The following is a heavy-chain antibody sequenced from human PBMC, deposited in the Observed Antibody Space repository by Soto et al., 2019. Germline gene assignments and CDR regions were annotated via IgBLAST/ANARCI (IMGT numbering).Heavy chain of an antibody. J-gene: IGHJ6*02. CDR2: ISAYNGNT. CDR3: ARDGRLLSKQYYYYYYGMDV. V-gene: IGHV1-18*01. CDR1: GYTFTSYG. D-gene: IGHD2-2*01. Sequence: EASVKVSCKASGYTFTSYGISWVRQAPGQGLEWMGWISAYNGNTNYAQKLQGRVTMTTDTSTSTAYMELRSLRSDDTAVYYCARDGRLLSKQYYYYYYGMDVWGQGTTVTVSS.